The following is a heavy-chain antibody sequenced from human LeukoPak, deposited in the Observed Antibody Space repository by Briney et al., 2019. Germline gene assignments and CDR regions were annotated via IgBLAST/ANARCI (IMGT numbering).Heavy chain of an antibody. CDR3: ARGNSGYDCFDY. CDR1: GFTFSSYG. J-gene: IGHJ4*02. V-gene: IGHV3-33*01. D-gene: IGHD5-12*01. Sequence: GRSLRLSCAASGFTFSSYGMHWVRQAPGKGLEWVAVIWYDGSNKYYADSVKGRFTISRDNSKNTLYLQMNSLRAEGTAVYYCARGNSGYDCFDYWGQGTLVTVSS. CDR2: IWYDGSNK.